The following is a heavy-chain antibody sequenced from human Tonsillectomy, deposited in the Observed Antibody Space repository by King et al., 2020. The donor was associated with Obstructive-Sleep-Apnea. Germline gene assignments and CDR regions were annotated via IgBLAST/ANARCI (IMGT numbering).Heavy chain of an antibody. D-gene: IGHD1-20*01. CDR1: GYYFTRYW. V-gene: IGHV5-51*01. CDR3: ARAITEGDNGFDV. Sequence: VQLVESGAEVKKPGESLRISCKGYGYYFTRYWIAWVRQMPGKGLEWMAMIYPGDSDTRYSPSFQGQVTMSVDKSITTAYLQWGSLKASDTAMYYCARAITEGDNGFDVWGQGTTVTVSS. J-gene: IGHJ6*02. CDR2: IYPGDSDT.